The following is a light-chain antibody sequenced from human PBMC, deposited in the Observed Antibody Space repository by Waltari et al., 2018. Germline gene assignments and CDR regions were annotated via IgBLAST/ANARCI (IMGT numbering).Light chain of an antibody. CDR1: QSVRRAV. V-gene: IGKV3-20*01. CDR3: QHYVRLPAT. CDR2: GAS. Sequence: CEDSQSVRRAVAWYQQKPGQAPRLLISGASNRATGIPDRFSGSGSGTDFSLTISSLEPEDFAVYYCQHYVRLPATFGQGTKVEIK. J-gene: IGKJ1*01.